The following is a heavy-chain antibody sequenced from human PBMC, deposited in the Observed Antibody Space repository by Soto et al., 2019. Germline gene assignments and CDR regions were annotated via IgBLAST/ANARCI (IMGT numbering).Heavy chain of an antibody. CDR1: RFTFDDYA. CDR2: ISWNSDNI. Sequence: SLRLSCSAARFTFDDYAMHWVRQAPGKGLEWVSGISWNSDNIGCADSVKGRFTISRDNVKNSLYLQMNSLRAEDTALYYCAKDLYSNYGDAFDIWGQGQRVTVSS. CDR3: AKDLYSNYGDAFDI. J-gene: IGHJ3*02. V-gene: IGHV3-9*01. D-gene: IGHD4-4*01.